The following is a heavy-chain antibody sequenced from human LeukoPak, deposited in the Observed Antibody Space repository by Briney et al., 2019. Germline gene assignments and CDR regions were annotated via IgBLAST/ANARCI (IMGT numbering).Heavy chain of an antibody. V-gene: IGHV4-30-4*08. D-gene: IGHD4-17*01. Sequence: PSQTLSLTCTVSGGSISSGDYYRSWIRQPPGKGLEWIGYIYYSGSTNYNPSLKSRVTISVDKSKNQFSLKLSSVTAADTAVYYCARDSGDSTVTTGDYWGQGTLVTVSS. CDR1: GGSISSGDYY. CDR2: IYYSGST. J-gene: IGHJ4*02. CDR3: ARDSGDSTVTTGDY.